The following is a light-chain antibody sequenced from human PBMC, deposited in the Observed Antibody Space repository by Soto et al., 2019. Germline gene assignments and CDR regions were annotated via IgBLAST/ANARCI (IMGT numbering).Light chain of an antibody. CDR3: AAWDDSLNGVV. CDR2: TNN. Sequence: QSVLTQPPSASGTPGQRVTISCSGSSSNIGSKTINWYQQLPGTAPKLLIYTNNQRPSGVPDRFSGSKSGTSASQAISGLQSEDESDYYCAAWDDSLNGVVFGGGTKLPVL. V-gene: IGLV1-44*01. CDR1: SSNIGSKT. J-gene: IGLJ2*01.